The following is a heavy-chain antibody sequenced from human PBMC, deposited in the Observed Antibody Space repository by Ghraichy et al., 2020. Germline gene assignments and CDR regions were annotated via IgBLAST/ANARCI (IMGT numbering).Heavy chain of an antibody. Sequence: GESLNISCAASGFSFSGYWMSWVRQAPGKGLEWVASIKQDGSEKIYVDSVKGRFTISRDNARNSLYLQMNSLRAEDTAMYYCAKNIVATGKNLYYYYGMDVWGQVTTVTVSS. CDR3: AKNIVATGKNLYYYYGMDV. CDR2: IKQDGSEK. J-gene: IGHJ6*02. CDR1: GFSFSGYW. D-gene: IGHD5-12*01. V-gene: IGHV3-7*01.